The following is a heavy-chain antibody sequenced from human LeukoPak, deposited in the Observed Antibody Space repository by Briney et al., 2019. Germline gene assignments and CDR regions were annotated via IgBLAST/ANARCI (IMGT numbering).Heavy chain of an antibody. CDR2: INPNSGGT. CDR3: ARDEAGTEDYYGSRSYIDY. D-gene: IGHD3-10*01. J-gene: IGHJ4*02. V-gene: IGHV1-2*02. CDR1: GYTFTGYY. Sequence: ASVKVSCKASGYTFTGYYMHWVRQAPGRGLEWMGWINPNSGGTNYAQKFQGRVTMTRDTSISTAYMELSRLRSDDTAVYYCARDEAGTEDYYGSRSYIDYWGQGTLVTVSS.